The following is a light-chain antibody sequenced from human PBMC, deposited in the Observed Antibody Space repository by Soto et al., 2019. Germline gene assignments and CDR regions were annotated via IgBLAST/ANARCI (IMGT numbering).Light chain of an antibody. Sequence: QSVLTQPASVSGSPGQSITISCTGTSSDVGSYNLVSWYQQHPGKAPKLMIYDGSKRPSGVSNRFSGSKSGNTASLTISGLQAEDEADYYCCSYSGSSTFAYVFGTGTKLTVL. CDR1: SSDVGSYNL. CDR3: CSYSGSSTFAYV. CDR2: DGS. J-gene: IGLJ1*01. V-gene: IGLV2-23*03.